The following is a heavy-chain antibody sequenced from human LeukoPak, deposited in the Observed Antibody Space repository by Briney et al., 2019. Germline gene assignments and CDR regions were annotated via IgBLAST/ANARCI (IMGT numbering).Heavy chain of an antibody. D-gene: IGHD6-13*01. CDR2: ISGSGGST. J-gene: IGHJ4*02. Sequence: GGSLRLSCAASGFTFSSYGMSWVRQAPGKGLEWVSAISGSGGSTYYADSVKGRFTISRDNSKNTLYLQMNSLRAEDTAVYSCAKVVGIAIDYWGQGTLVTVSS. CDR3: AKVVGIAIDY. V-gene: IGHV3-23*01. CDR1: GFTFSSYG.